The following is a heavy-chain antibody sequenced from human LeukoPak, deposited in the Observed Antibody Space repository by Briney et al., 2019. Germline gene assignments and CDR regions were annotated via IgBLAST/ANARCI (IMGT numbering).Heavy chain of an antibody. D-gene: IGHD5-12*01. CDR1: GFTFTRYW. Sequence: GGSLRLSCAGSGFTFTRYWMTWVRQAPGKGREWVANINEDGGEKYYVDSVKGRFTISRDNAKKALYLQMNSLRDEDTAVYYCARAGRFDSGHAWFDPWGQGTLVTVS. V-gene: IGHV3-7*03. CDR2: INEDGGEK. CDR3: ARAGRFDSGHAWFDP. J-gene: IGHJ5*02.